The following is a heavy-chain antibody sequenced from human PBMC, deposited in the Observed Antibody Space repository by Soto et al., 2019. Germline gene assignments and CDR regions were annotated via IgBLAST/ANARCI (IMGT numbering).Heavy chain of an antibody. CDR3: AREIIMIRGAGGMDV. V-gene: IGHV4-30-2*01. J-gene: IGHJ6*02. Sequence: VSLTCAVSGGSITSSGYSWTWIRQPPGKGLEWIGYIYHTGTTYYNPSLKSRLTISLDRSKNHFSLKLTSVTAADTAVYFCAREIIMIRGAGGMDVWGQGTTVTVSS. CDR1: GGSITSSGYS. D-gene: IGHD3-10*01. CDR2: IYHTGTT.